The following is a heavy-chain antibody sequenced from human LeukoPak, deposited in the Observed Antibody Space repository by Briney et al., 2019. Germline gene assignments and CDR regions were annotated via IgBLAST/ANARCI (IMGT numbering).Heavy chain of an antibody. Sequence: SETLSLTCTVSDGSISSSSYYWGWIRQPPGKGLEWIGGIYYGSVFYSVSTYYNPSLKSRVTMSGDTSKNQFSLKLSSVTAADTAAYYCARLGYCSGGSCYYYYYMDVWGKGTTVTVSS. V-gene: IGHV4-39*07. J-gene: IGHJ6*03. CDR2: IYYGSVFYSVST. D-gene: IGHD2-15*01. CDR1: DGSISSSSYY. CDR3: ARLGYCSGGSCYYYYYMDV.